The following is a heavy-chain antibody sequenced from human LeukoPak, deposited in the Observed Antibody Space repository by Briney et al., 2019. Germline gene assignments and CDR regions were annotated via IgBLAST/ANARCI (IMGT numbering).Heavy chain of an antibody. J-gene: IGHJ2*01. D-gene: IGHD3-10*01. Sequence: SQTLSLTCAISGDSVSSNSAAWNWIRQSPSRGLEWLGRTYYRSKWYNDYAVSVKSRITINPDTSKNQFSLQLNSVTPEDTAVYYCARGTRDYSGSGSYLWYFDLWGRGTLVTVSS. CDR3: ARGTRDYSGSGSYLWYFDL. CDR1: GDSVSSNSAA. V-gene: IGHV6-1*01. CDR2: TYYRSKWYN.